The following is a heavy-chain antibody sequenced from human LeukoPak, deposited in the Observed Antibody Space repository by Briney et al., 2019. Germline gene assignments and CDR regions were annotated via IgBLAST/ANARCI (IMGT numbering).Heavy chain of an antibody. Sequence: PGGSLRLSCAASGFTFSSYEMNWVRQAPGKGLEWVSYISSSGSTIYYADSVKGRFTISKDNAKNSLYLQMNSLRAEDTAVYYCARELSSGWYYYYGMDVWGQGTTVTVSS. D-gene: IGHD6-19*01. CDR2: ISSSGSTI. V-gene: IGHV3-48*03. CDR1: GFTFSSYE. J-gene: IGHJ6*02. CDR3: ARELSSGWYYYYGMDV.